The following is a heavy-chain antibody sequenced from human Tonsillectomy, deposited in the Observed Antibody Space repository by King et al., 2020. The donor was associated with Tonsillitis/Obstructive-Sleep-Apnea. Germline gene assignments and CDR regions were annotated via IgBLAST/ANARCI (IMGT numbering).Heavy chain of an antibody. CDR2: ISIIGRAI. CDR1: GFTFSDYY. V-gene: IGHV3-11*01. J-gene: IGHJ4*02. D-gene: IGHD5-18*01. Sequence: QLQESGGGLVKPGGSLRLACAASGFTFSDYYMSWIRQAPGKGLEWVSSISIIGRAIYSADSVKGRFTISRDNAKNLLYLQMNSLRAEDTAVYYCARLSDTAMVYYSDYWGQGTLITVSS. CDR3: ARLSDTAMVYYSDY.